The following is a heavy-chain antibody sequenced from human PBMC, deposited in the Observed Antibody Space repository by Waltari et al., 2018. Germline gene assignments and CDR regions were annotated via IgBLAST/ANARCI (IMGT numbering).Heavy chain of an antibody. V-gene: IGHV4-38-2*01. J-gene: IGHJ4*01. CDR2: IYHSGST. Sequence: QVQLQESGPGLVKPSETLSLTCAVSGYSISSGSYWGWIRQPPGKGLEWIGSIYHSGSTYYNPSLKSRITISVDTSKNQFSLKLSSVPAADTAVYYCARVRSSGYSTLRHFDYWGQEPWSPSPQ. CDR3: ARVRSSGYSTLRHFDY. CDR1: GYSISSGSY. D-gene: IGHD3-22*01.